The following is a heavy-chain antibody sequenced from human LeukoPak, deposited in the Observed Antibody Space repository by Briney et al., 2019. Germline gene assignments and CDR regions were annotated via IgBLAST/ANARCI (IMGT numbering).Heavy chain of an antibody. J-gene: IGHJ4*02. CDR3: ARDRNPFAVLAGSYSFDY. CDR1: GFTFSSYA. D-gene: IGHD3-16*01. CDR2: ISYDGSNK. V-gene: IGHV3-30-3*01. Sequence: TGGSLRLSCAASGFTFSSYAMSWVRQAPGKGLEWVAVISYDGSNKYYADSVKGRFTISRDNSKNTLYLQMNSLRAEDTAVYYCARDRNPFAVLAGSYSFDYWGQGTLVTVSS.